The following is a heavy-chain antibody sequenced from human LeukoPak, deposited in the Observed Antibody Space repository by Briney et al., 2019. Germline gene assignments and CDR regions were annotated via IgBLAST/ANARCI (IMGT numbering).Heavy chain of an antibody. D-gene: IGHD5-18*01. CDR2: ISATGNTI. J-gene: IGHJ4*02. V-gene: IGHV3-48*03. CDR1: GFTFSSYE. Sequence: GSLRLSFAASGFTFSSYEMNWVRQAPGKGLEWVSYISATGNTIFYADSVKGRFTVSRDNAKNSLYLQMSSLRAEDTAVYYCARDDNLIHLWAVFDYWGQGSLVTVSS. CDR3: ARDDNLIHLWAVFDY.